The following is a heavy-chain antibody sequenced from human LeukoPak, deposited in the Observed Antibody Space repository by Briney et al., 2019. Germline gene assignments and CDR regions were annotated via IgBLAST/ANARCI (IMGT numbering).Heavy chain of an antibody. CDR3: ARPFYYDSNGGEGVDV. V-gene: IGHV3-21*01. CDR1: GFTFTRFN. Sequence: GGSLTLSCAASGFTFTRFNMNWVRQPPGKGLELVSSISSDSTYIYYADSVKGRFTIPRDNAKNSLYLQMNSLRAEDTAVYYCARPFYYDSNGGEGVDVWGQGTTVTVSS. J-gene: IGHJ6*02. D-gene: IGHD3-22*01. CDR2: ISSDSTYI.